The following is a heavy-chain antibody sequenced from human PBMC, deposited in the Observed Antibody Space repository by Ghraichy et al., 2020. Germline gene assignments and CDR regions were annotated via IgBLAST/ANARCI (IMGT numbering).Heavy chain of an antibody. V-gene: IGHV4-39*01. CDR1: GVSVSSDRYY. CDR3: ARRPAGSHFGACDI. CDR2: IYFGGNT. J-gene: IGHJ3*02. Sequence: SETLSLTCTVSGVSVSSDRYYWGWIRQPPGKGLEWVGSIYFGGNTYYNPSLTSRVTMDTSKNQFSLKLTSVTASDTAVYYCARRPAGSHFGACDIWGQGTMVTVSS. D-gene: IGHD1-26*01.